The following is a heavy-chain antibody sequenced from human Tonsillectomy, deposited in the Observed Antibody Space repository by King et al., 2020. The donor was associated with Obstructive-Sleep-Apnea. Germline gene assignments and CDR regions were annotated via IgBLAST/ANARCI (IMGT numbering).Heavy chain of an antibody. CDR1: EFTFRDYY. CDR3: ARGMQTFDP. J-gene: IGHJ5*02. V-gene: IGHV3-11*01. CDR2: ISRSGATI. Sequence: VQLVESGGGLVKPGGSLRLSCAASEFTFRDYYMSWIRQAPGRGLEWVSYISRSGATIYYADSVKGRFAISRDNTKNSLYLQMNSLRVEDTAVYYCARGMQTFDPWGQGTLVTVSS.